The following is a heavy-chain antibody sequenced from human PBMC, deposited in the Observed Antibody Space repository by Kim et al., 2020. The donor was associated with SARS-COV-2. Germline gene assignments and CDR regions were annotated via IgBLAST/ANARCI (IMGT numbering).Heavy chain of an antibody. Sequence: GGSLRLSCAASGFTFSDYYMSWIRQAPGKGLEWVSYISSSSSYTNYADSVKGRFTISRDNAKNSLYLQMNSLRAEYTAVYYCARGQWIHNWFAPWGQGTLVTVSS. CDR1: GFTFSDYY. V-gene: IGHV3-11*06. CDR3: ARGQWIHNWFAP. J-gene: IGHJ5*02. D-gene: IGHD5-18*01. CDR2: ISSSSSYT.